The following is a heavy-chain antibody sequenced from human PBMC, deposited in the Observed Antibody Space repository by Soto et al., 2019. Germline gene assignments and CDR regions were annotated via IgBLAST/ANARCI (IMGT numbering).Heavy chain of an antibody. D-gene: IGHD2-15*01. J-gene: IGHJ4*02. CDR1: GFTFSSYA. V-gene: IGHV3-23*01. CDR2: ISGSGGST. CDR3: AKDDGHCSGGSCYY. Sequence: GGSLRLSCAASGFTFSSYAMSWVRQAPGKGLEWVSAISGSGGSTYYADSVKGRFTISRDNSKNTLYLQMNSLRAEDTAVYYCAKDDGHCSGGSCYYWGQGTLVTVSS.